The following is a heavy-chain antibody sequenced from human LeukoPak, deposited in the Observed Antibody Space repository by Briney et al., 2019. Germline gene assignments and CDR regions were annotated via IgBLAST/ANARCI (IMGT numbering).Heavy chain of an antibody. D-gene: IGHD6-19*01. V-gene: IGHV3-64*01. CDR2: ISSNGGST. CDR3: ARGWSV. J-gene: IGHJ4*02. Sequence: PGGSLRLSCAASGFTFSSYAMHWVRQAPGKGLEYVSAISSNGGSTYYANSVKGRITISRDNSKNTLYLQMGSLRAEDMAVYYCARGWSVWGQGTLVTVSS. CDR1: GFTFSSYA.